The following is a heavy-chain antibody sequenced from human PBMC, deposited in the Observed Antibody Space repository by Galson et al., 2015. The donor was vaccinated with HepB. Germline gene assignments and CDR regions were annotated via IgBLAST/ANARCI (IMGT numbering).Heavy chain of an antibody. CDR1: GFAFSDYY. Sequence: SLRLSCVASGFAFSDYYMSWVRQAPGKGLEWVSYISSGSGYTEYADSVKGRFTISRDNAKNSLYLQMNSLKADDTAVYYCARRMQWVGGFDMWGQGTMVTVSS. CDR3: ARRMQWVGGFDM. V-gene: IGHV3-11*03. CDR2: ISSGSGYT. D-gene: IGHD6-19*01. J-gene: IGHJ3*02.